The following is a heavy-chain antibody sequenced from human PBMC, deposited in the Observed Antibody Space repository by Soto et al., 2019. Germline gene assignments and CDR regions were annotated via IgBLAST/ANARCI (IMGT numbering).Heavy chain of an antibody. V-gene: IGHV4-34*01. CDR2: INHSGST. J-gene: IGHJ5*02. D-gene: IGHD3-10*01. CDR1: GGSFSGYY. Sequence: QVQLQQWGAGLLKPSETLSLTCAVYGGSFSGYYWSWIRQPPGKGLEWIGEINHSGSTNYNPSLKRRRTRSVDTSKNQFSLKLSSVTAADTAVYYCARDRRLITMVRGVSLWFDPWGQGTLVTVSS. CDR3: ARDRRLITMVRGVSLWFDP.